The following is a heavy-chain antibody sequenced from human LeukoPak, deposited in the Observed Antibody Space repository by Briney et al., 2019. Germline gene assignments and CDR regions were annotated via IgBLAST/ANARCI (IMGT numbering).Heavy chain of an antibody. CDR3: ARASTTFDD. CDR1: GGSITSYY. Sequence: SETLSLTCSVSGGSITSYYWSWIRQPPGKGLEWIGHVSDGGRTNYSPSLRSRVSISVGTSKNQFSLKLNSVTAADTAVYFCARASTTFDDWGQGTPVTVSS. D-gene: IGHD1-14*01. CDR2: VSDGGRT. V-gene: IGHV4-59*01. J-gene: IGHJ4*02.